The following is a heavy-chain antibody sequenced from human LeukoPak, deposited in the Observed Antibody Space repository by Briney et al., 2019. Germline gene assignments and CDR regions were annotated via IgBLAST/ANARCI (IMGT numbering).Heavy chain of an antibody. V-gene: IGHV3-15*01. J-gene: IGHJ4*02. CDR3: TSPSCSSTSCYDYYFDY. D-gene: IGHD2-2*01. Sequence: GGSLRPSCAASGFTFSNAWMSWVRQAPGKGLEWVGRIKSKTDGGTTDYAAPVKGRFTISRDDSKNTLYLQMNSLKTEDTAVYYCTSPSCSSTSCYDYYFDYWGQGTLVTVSS. CDR2: IKSKTDGGTT. CDR1: GFTFSNAW.